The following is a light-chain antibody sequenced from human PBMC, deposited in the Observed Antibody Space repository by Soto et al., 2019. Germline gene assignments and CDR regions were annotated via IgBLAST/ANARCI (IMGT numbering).Light chain of an antibody. CDR1: QSVSSY. J-gene: IGKJ4*01. V-gene: IGKV3-11*01. Sequence: IVLTQSPATLSFSPGERATLSCRASQSVSSYLAWYQQKPGQAPRLLIYDASNRATGIPARFSGGGSGTDFTLTISSLEPEDFAVYYCQQRSNWPLTFGGWTKVEIX. CDR2: DAS. CDR3: QQRSNWPLT.